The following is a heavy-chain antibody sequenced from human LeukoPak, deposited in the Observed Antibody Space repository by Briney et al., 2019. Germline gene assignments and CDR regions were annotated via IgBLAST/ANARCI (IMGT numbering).Heavy chain of an antibody. D-gene: IGHD6-19*01. Sequence: SETLSLTCTVSGGSISSSSYYWGWIRQPPGKGLEWIGSIYYSGSTYYNPSLKSRVTISVDTSKNQFSLKLSSVTAADTAVYYCARQGLAVAGTSWFDPWGQGTLVTVSS. CDR3: ARQGLAVAGTSWFDP. V-gene: IGHV4-39*01. J-gene: IGHJ5*02. CDR2: IYYSGST. CDR1: GGSISSSSYY.